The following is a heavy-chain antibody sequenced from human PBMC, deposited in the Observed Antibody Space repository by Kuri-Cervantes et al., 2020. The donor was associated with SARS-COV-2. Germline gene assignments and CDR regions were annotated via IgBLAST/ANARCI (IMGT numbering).Heavy chain of an antibody. J-gene: IGHJ4*02. CDR3: AKDFGTMVQGVIDY. D-gene: IGHD3-10*01. V-gene: IGHV3-11*01. CDR2: ISSSGSTI. Sequence: GGSLRLSCAASGFTFSDYYMSWIRQAPGKGLEWVSYISSSGSTIYYADSAKGRFTISRDNAKNSLYLQMNSLRAEDTAVYYCAKDFGTMVQGVIDYWGQGTLVTVSS. CDR1: GFTFSDYY.